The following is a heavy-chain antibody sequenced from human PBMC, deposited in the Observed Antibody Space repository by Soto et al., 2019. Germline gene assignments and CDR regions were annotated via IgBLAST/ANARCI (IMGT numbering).Heavy chain of an antibody. Sequence: ASVKVSCKASGYTFTTYGISWVRQAPGQRLEWMGWLNAGNDNTEYSQKLQGRVTITRDTSASTVYMELSSLSSEDTAVYYCARVGQNYYGMDVRGQGTSVTVSS. D-gene: IGHD3-3*01. V-gene: IGHV1-3*01. J-gene: IGHJ6*02. CDR1: GYTFTTYG. CDR2: LNAGNDNT. CDR3: ARVGQNYYGMDV.